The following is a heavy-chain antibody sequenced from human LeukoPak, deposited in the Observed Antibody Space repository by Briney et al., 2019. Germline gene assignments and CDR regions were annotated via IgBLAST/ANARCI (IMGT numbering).Heavy chain of an antibody. CDR1: GDSISSSSYY. J-gene: IGHJ4*02. CDR2: FYHTGSS. D-gene: IGHD3-10*01. V-gene: IGHV4-39*07. Sequence: SETLSLTCTVSGDSISSSSYYWGWIRQPPGKGLEWIGIFYHTGSSYYNPSLQSRVTKSVDTSKSQFSLRLTSVTAADTAVYYCARVLSGYGSGKGYFDYWGQGTLVTVSS. CDR3: ARVLSGYGSGKGYFDY.